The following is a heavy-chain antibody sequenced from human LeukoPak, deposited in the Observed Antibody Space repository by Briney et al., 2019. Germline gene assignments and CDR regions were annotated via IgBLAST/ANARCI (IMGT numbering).Heavy chain of an antibody. CDR3: ARAKWESSTTCYGA. Sequence: GASVKVSCKASGYTFTGYYIHWVRQAPGQGLEWMGWINPNSGDTNYAQKFQGRVTMTRDTSISTAYMELSSLKSDATAVYYCARAKWESSTTCYGAWGQGTLVTVSS. J-gene: IGHJ5*02. V-gene: IGHV1-2*02. D-gene: IGHD2-2*01. CDR2: INPNSGDT. CDR1: GYTFTGYY.